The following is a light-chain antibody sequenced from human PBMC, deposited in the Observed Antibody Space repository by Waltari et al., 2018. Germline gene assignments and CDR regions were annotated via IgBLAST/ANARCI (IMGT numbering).Light chain of an antibody. J-gene: IGLJ1*01. CDR1: SSDVGGSTY. Sequence: QSALTQPASVSGSPGQSITISCTGTSSDVGGSTYVSWYQQHPGKAPKFMIYDVSKRPSGVSNRFSGSKSGNTASLTISGLQAEDEADYYCSSYTSSYTYVFGTGTKVTVL. V-gene: IGLV2-14*03. CDR3: SSYTSSYTYV. CDR2: DVS.